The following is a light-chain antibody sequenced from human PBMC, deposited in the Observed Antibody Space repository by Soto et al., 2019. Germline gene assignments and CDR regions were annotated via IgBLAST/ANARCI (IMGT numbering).Light chain of an antibody. CDR2: DAS. V-gene: IGKV3-11*01. Sequence: LTQSPASLSLSPGERATLSCRASQTVGISLAWYQHKPGQPPRLLIYDASKRATGIPARFGGSGSGTDFTLTISSLEPEDVAVYYCQQRTNWLFTFGPGTKVDIK. CDR1: QTVGIS. J-gene: IGKJ3*01. CDR3: QQRTNWLFT.